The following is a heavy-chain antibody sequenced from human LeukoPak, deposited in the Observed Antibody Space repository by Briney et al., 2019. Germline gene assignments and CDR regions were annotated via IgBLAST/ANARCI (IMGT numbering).Heavy chain of an antibody. CDR1: GFTFSSYG. Sequence: PGGSLRLSCAASGFTFSSYGMHWVRQAPGKGLEWVAFIRYDGSNKYYADSVKGRFTISRDNSKNTLYLQMNSLRAEDTAVYYCAREVRITFFGVVGREANWFDPWGQGTLVTVSS. V-gene: IGHV3-30*02. CDR3: AREVRITFFGVVGREANWFDP. CDR2: IRYDGSNK. J-gene: IGHJ5*02. D-gene: IGHD3-3*01.